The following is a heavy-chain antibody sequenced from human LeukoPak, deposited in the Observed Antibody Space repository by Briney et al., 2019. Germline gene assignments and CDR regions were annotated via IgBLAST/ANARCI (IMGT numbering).Heavy chain of an antibody. Sequence: SQTLSLTCAISGDSVSSNSAAWNWIRQSPSRGLEWLGRTYYRSKWYNDYAVSVKSRITINPDTSKNQFSLQLNSVTPEDTAVYYCARGASFAYYYDSSGYFPWGYFDYWGQGTLVTVSS. V-gene: IGHV6-1*01. CDR1: GDSVSSNSAA. CDR2: TYYRSKWYN. D-gene: IGHD3-22*01. J-gene: IGHJ4*02. CDR3: ARGASFAYYYDSSGYFPWGYFDY.